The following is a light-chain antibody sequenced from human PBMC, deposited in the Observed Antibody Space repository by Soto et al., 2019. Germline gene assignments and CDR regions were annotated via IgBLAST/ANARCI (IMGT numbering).Light chain of an antibody. V-gene: IGLV1-40*01. CDR1: SSNIGASYT. CDR3: QSYDISLNVAI. J-gene: IGLJ2*01. Sequence: QSALTQPPSVSGAPGQTVTISCTGSSSNIGASYTVHWYQQVPGTAPKLLIYGNNNRPSGVPDRFSGSTSGTSASLAITGLQAEDEADYYCQSYDISLNVAIFGGGTKLTVL. CDR2: GNN.